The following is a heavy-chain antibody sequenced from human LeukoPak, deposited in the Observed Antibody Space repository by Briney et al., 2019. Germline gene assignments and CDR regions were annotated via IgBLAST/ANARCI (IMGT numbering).Heavy chain of an antibody. CDR2: IYYSGST. V-gene: IGHV4-59*01. CDR1: GGSISSYY. J-gene: IGHJ4*02. Sequence: SETLSLTCTVSGGSISSYYWSWIRQPPGKGLEWIGYIYYSGSTNYNPSLKSRVTISVDTSKNQFSLKLSSVTAADTAVYYCARRVWGGALDYWGQGTLVTVSS. CDR3: ARRVWGGALDY. D-gene: IGHD3-16*01.